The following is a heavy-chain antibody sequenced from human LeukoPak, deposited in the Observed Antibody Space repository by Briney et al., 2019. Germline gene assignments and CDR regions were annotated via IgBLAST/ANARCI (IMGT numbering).Heavy chain of an antibody. J-gene: IGHJ4*02. CDR2: MNPNSGNT. D-gene: IGHD6-13*01. CDR3: ARDGLGAAAGTPDY. CDR1: GYTFTSYD. Sequence: ASVKVSCKASGYTFTSYDINWVRQATGQGLEWMGWMNPNSGNTGYAQKFQGRVTMTRNTSISTAYMELSRLRSDDTAVFYCARDGLGAAAGTPDYWGQGTLVTVSS. V-gene: IGHV1-8*01.